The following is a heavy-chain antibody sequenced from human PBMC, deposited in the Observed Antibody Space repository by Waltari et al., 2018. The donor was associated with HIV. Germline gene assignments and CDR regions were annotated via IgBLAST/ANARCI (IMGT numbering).Heavy chain of an antibody. CDR1: GYAFTSYG. CDR2: IWGYDANS. J-gene: IGHJ6*02. D-gene: IGHD2-15*01. Sequence: VPLMQSGPETRKTGASVKNPCRAAGYAFTSYGNSWVRRAAGLGCERVGWIWGYDANSDSDLKFQERFSLTTYTSPPTAFLEVRILPVDDTAIYYCVRGGWSCTQETHYYKAFYVWGHGTMVIVSS. V-gene: IGHV1-18*04. CDR3: VRGGWSCTQETHYYKAFYV.